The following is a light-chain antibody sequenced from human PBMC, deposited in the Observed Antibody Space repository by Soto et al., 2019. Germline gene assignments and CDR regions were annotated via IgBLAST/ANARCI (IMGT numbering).Light chain of an antibody. V-gene: IGKV3-11*01. CDR1: QSVSNF. Sequence: EIVLTQSPATLSLSPGERATLTCRASQSVSNFLAWYQHKPGQAPRLLIYGASARATGIPARFSASGSGTDSTLTISDVQPEDFALYYCHQRQSWPRTFGQGTKVDTK. J-gene: IGKJ1*01. CDR2: GAS. CDR3: HQRQSWPRT.